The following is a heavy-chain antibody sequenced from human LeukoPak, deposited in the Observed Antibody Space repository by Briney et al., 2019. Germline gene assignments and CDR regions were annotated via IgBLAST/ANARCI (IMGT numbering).Heavy chain of an antibody. CDR1: SYSLTELS. CDR3: ATNLGIAVAGGVFDL. D-gene: IGHD6-19*01. J-gene: IGHJ3*01. CDR2: FDPEDGKT. Sequence: ASVKVSCKVSSYSLTELSMHWVRQARGKGLEWMGGFDPEDGKTIYAQRLQGRVTMTEDTSTDTAYMQLRNLISEDSAVYYCATNLGIAVAGGVFDLWGQGTVVTVYS. V-gene: IGHV1-24*01.